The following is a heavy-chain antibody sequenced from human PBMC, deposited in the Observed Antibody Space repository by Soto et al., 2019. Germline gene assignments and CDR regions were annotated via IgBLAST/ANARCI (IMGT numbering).Heavy chain of an antibody. Sequence: EVQLVESGGGSVKPGGSLRLSCAASGFNFTDAWMNWVRQAPGKGLEWVGRIKTNTDGGTTDYAAPVRDRFTISRDDSKHTLSLQMNSLMTEDTAVNYCSADRGWELGRCDLWGQGTLVTVSS. CDR2: IKTNTDGGTT. J-gene: IGHJ5*02. V-gene: IGHV3-15*07. CDR3: SADRGWELGRCDL. CDR1: GFNFTDAW. D-gene: IGHD1-26*01.